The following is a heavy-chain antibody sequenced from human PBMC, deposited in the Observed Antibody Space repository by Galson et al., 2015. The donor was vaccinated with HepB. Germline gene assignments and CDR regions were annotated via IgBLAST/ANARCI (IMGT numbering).Heavy chain of an antibody. CDR1: GFTVSSYV. Sequence: SLRLSCAASGFTVSSYVMHWVRQAPGKGLEWVAVISYDGSNKYYADSVKGRFTISRDNSKNTLYLQMNSLRAEDTAMYYCAKGSASSGYYGTFDIWGQGTMVTVSS. J-gene: IGHJ3*02. CDR2: ISYDGSNK. V-gene: IGHV3-30*18. CDR3: AKGSASSGYYGTFDI. D-gene: IGHD3-22*01.